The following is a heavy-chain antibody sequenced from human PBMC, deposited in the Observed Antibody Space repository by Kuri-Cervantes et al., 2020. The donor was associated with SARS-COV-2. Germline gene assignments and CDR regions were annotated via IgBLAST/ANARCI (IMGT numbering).Heavy chain of an antibody. CDR1: GGSFSGYY. D-gene: IGHD1-1*01. Sequence: SETLSLTCAVYGGSFSGYYWSWIRQPPGKGLEWIGEIDHSGSTNYNPSLKSRVTISVDTSKNQFSLKLSSVTAADTAAYYCARVNDYYFDYWGQGTLVTVSS. CDR3: ARVNDYYFDY. V-gene: IGHV4-34*01. CDR2: IDHSGST. J-gene: IGHJ4*02.